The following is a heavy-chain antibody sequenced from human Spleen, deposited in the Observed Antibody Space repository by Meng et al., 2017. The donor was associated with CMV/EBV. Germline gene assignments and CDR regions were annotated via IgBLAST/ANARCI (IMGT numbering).Heavy chain of an antibody. Sequence: SLKISCAASGFTFHDYAMHWVRQAPGKGLEWVSGISWNSDFTAYADSVKGRFTISRDNAKNSLFLRMISLGTEDTAFYYCTKDIGAARLANFDYWGQGTLVTVSS. V-gene: IGHV3-9*01. CDR2: ISWNSDFT. CDR3: TKDIGAARLANFDY. CDR1: GFTFHDYA. J-gene: IGHJ4*02. D-gene: IGHD6-6*01.